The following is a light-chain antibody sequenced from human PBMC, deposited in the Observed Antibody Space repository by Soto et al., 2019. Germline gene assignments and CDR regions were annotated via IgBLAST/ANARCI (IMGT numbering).Light chain of an antibody. CDR2: GAS. J-gene: IGKJ1*01. CDR3: LQHNSYPGT. CDR1: QSVSSSY. V-gene: IGKV3-20*01. Sequence: EIVLTQSPGTLSLSPGERATLSCRASQSVSSSYLAWYQQKPGQAPRLLIYGASSRATGIPDRFSGSGSGTDFTLTISSLQPEDFATYYCLQHNSYPGTFGQGTKVDIK.